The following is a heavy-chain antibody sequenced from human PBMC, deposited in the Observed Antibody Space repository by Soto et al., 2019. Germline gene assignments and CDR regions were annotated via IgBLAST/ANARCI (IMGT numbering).Heavy chain of an antibody. CDR1: GFTFSRYA. V-gene: IGHV3-30*04. D-gene: IGHD3-10*01. J-gene: IGHJ4*02. CDR2: ISRGGKNK. Sequence: PGGSLRLSCAGSGFTFSRYAIHWVRQAPGKGLEWVAVISRGGKNKYYVDSVKGRFTISRDDSQNTLYLQMNSLRREDTAVYYCARSRNSAVADSFDFWGQGTLVTVSS. CDR3: ARSRNSAVADSFDF.